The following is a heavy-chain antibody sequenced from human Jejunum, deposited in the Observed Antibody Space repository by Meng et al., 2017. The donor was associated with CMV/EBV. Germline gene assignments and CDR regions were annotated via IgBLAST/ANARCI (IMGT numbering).Heavy chain of an antibody. CDR1: IRVYY. CDR3: ARDHDYGEYGGWFDP. Sequence: IRVYYWNWIRQRPGKGLEWIGHISHSGTTYYNPSLKSRVTISSDTSKNQFFLNLESVTAADTAVYYCARDHDYGEYGGWFDPWGQGTLVTVSS. CDR2: ISHSGTT. D-gene: IGHD4-17*01. V-gene: IGHV4-31*02. J-gene: IGHJ5*02.